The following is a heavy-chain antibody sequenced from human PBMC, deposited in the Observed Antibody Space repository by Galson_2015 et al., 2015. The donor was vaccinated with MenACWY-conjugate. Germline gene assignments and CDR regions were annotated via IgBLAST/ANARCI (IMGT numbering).Heavy chain of an antibody. Sequence: CAISGDSVSSKTSGWNWIRQSPSRGLEWLGRIYYRSKWYSDYAESVKRRVTINPDTSKNQFSLQLNSVTPDDTAVYYCARGGLVRGAAASTIAFDYWGQGNLVTVSS. CDR3: ARGGLVRGAAASTIAFDY. J-gene: IGHJ4*02. V-gene: IGHV6-1*01. CDR2: IYYRSKWYS. CDR1: GDSVSSKTSG. D-gene: IGHD4/OR15-4a*01.